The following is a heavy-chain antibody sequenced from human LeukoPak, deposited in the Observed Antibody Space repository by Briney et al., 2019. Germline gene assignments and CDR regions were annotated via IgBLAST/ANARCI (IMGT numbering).Heavy chain of an antibody. V-gene: IGHV3-48*03. CDR2: ISSSGSTI. CDR1: GFTFSSYE. J-gene: IGHJ5*02. Sequence: GGSLRLSCAASGFTFSSYEMSWIRQAPGKGLEWVSYISSSGSTIYYADSVKGRFTISRDNAKNSLYLQMNSLRAEDTAVYYCARATMVIRSNWFDPWGQGTLVTVSS. D-gene: IGHD3-10*01. CDR3: ARATMVIRSNWFDP.